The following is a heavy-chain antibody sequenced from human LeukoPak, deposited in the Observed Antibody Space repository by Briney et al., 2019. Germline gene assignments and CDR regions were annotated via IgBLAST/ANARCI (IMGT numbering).Heavy chain of an antibody. D-gene: IGHD5-18*01. CDR1: GGTFSSYA. V-gene: IGHV1-69*05. J-gene: IGHJ4*02. Sequence: SVKVSCKASGGTFSSYAISWVRQAPGQGLEWMGGIIPIFGTANYAQKFQGRVTITTDESTSTAYMELSSLRSEDTAVYYCAHGSYGPGSFDYWGQGILVTVSS. CDR3: AHGSYGPGSFDY. CDR2: IIPIFGTA.